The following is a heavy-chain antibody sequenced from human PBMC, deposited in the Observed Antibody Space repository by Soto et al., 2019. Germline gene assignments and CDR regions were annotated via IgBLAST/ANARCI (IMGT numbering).Heavy chain of an antibody. Sequence: WGSLRLSCAASGFTFSLYDMYWVRQVTGKGLEWVSAIGTAADTYYPGSVQGRLIISRENAKNSLYLQMNSLRAGDTAMYYCARDADILTGSDAFEIWGQGTMVTVSS. CDR3: ARDADILTGSDAFEI. CDR1: GFTFSLYD. CDR2: IGTAADT. J-gene: IGHJ3*02. D-gene: IGHD3-9*01. V-gene: IGHV3-13*04.